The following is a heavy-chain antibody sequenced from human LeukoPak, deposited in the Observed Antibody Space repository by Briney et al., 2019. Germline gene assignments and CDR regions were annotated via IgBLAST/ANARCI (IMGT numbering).Heavy chain of an antibody. CDR2: IYRGGTT. D-gene: IGHD7-27*01. CDR1: GFSVSTSY. CDR3: ARRPNWEDAFDI. V-gene: IGHV3-53*04. Sequence: GGSLRLSCAASGFSVSTSYMTWVRQAVGKGLEWVSVIYRGGTTYYADSVQGRFTISRHNSENTLYLQTSSLRTEDTAMYYCARRPNWEDAFDIWGQGTVVTVSS. J-gene: IGHJ3*02.